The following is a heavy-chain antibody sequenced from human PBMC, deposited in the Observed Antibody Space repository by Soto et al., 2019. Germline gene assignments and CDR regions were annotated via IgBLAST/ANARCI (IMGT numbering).Heavy chain of an antibody. CDR1: GFTFSSYA. J-gene: IGHJ6*02. D-gene: IGHD3-10*01. Sequence: EVQLLESGGGLVQPGGSLRRSCAASGFTFSSYAMSWVRQAPGKGLEWVSAISGSGGSTYYADSVKGRFTISRDNSKNTLYLQMNSLRAEDTAVYYCAKRIWFGETGGMDVWGQGTTVTVSS. CDR2: ISGSGGST. V-gene: IGHV3-23*01. CDR3: AKRIWFGETGGMDV.